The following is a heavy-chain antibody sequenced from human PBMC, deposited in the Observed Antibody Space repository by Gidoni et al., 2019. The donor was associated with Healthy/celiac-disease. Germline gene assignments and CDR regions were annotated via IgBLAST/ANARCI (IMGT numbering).Heavy chain of an antibody. CDR2: INHSGST. Sequence: QVQLQQWGAGLLKPSETLSLTCAVYGGSFSGYSGSWIRQPPGKRLEWIGEINHSGSTNYNPSLKSRVTISVDTSKNQSSLKLSSVTAADTAVYYCARGPHYDSSGYPKPYYFDYWGQGTLVTVSS. CDR3: ARGPHYDSSGYPKPYYFDY. CDR1: GGSFSGYS. J-gene: IGHJ4*02. D-gene: IGHD3-22*01. V-gene: IGHV4-34*01.